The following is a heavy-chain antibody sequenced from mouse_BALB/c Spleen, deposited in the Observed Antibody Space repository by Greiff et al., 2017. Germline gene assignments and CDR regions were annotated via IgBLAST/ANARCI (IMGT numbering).Heavy chain of an antibody. V-gene: IGHV5-6-5*01. Sequence: EVKLEESGGGLVKPGGSLKLSCAASGFTFSSYAMSWVRQTPEKRLEWVASISSGGSTYYPDSVKGRFTISRDNARNILYLQMSSLRSEDTAMYYCARARRYYAMDYWGQGTSVTVSS. CDR2: ISSGGST. J-gene: IGHJ4*01. CDR1: GFTFSSYA. CDR3: ARARRYYAMDY.